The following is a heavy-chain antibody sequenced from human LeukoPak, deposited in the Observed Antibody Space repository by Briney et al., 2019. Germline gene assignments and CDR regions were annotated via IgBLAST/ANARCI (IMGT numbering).Heavy chain of an antibody. J-gene: IGHJ6*02. CDR3: ARVWFGEFRGMDV. V-gene: IGHV1-2*02. CDR2: INPNSGGT. Sequence: ASVKVSCKASGYTFTGYYIHWVRQAPGQGLEWMGWINPNSGGTNYAQKFQRRVTMTRDTSISTAYMELSRLRSDDTAVYYCARVWFGEFRGMDVWGQGTTVTVSS. CDR1: GYTFTGYY. D-gene: IGHD3-10*01.